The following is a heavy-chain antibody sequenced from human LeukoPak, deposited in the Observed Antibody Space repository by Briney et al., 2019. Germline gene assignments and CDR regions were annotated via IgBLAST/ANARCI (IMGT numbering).Heavy chain of an antibody. J-gene: IGHJ4*02. CDR2: INSDGSST. V-gene: IGHV3-74*01. CDR3: AREYTVYDSSGYYQDY. CDR1: GFTFSSYW. Sequence: GGSLRLSCAASGFTFSSYWMHWVRQAPGEGVVWVSRINSDGSSTSYADSVKGRFTISRDNAKNTLYLQMNSLRAEDTAVYYCAREYTVYDSSGYYQDYWGQGTLVTVSS. D-gene: IGHD3-22*01.